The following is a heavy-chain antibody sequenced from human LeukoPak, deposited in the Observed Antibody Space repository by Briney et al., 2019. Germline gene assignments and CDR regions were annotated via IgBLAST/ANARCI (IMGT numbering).Heavy chain of an antibody. D-gene: IGHD3-9*01. CDR2: INTNTGNP. CDR1: GYTFTSYA. V-gene: IGHV7-4-1*02. CDR3: ARVSIDLRYFDWLNFMRFDY. Sequence: ASVKVPCKASGYTFTSYAMNWVRQAPGQGLEWMGWINTNTGNPTYAQGFTGRFVFSLDTSVSTAYLQISSLKAEDTAVYYCARVSIDLRYFDWLNFMRFDYWGQGTLVTVSS. J-gene: IGHJ4*02.